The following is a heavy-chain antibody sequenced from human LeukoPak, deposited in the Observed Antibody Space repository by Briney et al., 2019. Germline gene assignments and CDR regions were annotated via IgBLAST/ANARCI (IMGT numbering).Heavy chain of an antibody. J-gene: IGHJ4*02. Sequence: SETLSLTCDVFGYSITSGYYWGWIRQPPGKGLEWIGSISQYGTTSYDPSLKSRVIVSVDTSKNQFSLKLTSVTAADTAVYYCARTSTTLTWGQGILVTVSS. CDR1: GYSITSGYY. V-gene: IGHV4-38-2*01. CDR3: ARTSTTLT. CDR2: ISQYGTT. D-gene: IGHD4-11*01.